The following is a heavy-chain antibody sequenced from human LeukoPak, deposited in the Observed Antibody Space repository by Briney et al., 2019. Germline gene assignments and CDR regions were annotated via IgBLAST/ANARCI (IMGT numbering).Heavy chain of an antibody. V-gene: IGHV3-30*04. D-gene: IGHD6-13*01. J-gene: IGHJ4*02. CDR3: AKDAVEQVVPLDYFDF. CDR1: GFTFSSYA. Sequence: PGGSLRLSCAASGFTFSSYAMHWVRQAPGKGLEWVAVISYDGSNKYYADSVKGRFTISRDNSKNTLFLQINSLRAEDTAVYYCAKDAVEQVVPLDYFDFWGQGTLVTVSS. CDR2: ISYDGSNK.